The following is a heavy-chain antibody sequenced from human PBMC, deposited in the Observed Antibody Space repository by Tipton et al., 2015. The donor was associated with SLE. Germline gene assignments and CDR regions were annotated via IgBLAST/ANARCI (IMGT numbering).Heavy chain of an antibody. D-gene: IGHD1-1*01. CDR2: INHSGNT. CDR3: ARAPGLERSYFYYFYMDV. J-gene: IGHJ6*03. CDR1: GGSFSGYY. V-gene: IGHV4-34*01. Sequence: TLSLTCAVYGGSFSGYYWRWIRQPPGKGMEWIGEINHSGNTNYNPSLKSQITISVDTSKNQFSLKLSSVTAADTAVYYCARAPGLERSYFYYFYMDVWGKGTTVTVSS.